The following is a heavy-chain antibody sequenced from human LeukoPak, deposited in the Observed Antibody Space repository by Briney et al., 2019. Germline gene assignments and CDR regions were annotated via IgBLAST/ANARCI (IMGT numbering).Heavy chain of an antibody. Sequence: AGGSLRLSCAASGLTFSCSDMHWVRQAPGKGLEWVAVISYDATNKYYADSVKGRFTLSRDNSKNTLYLQTNTLRDEDTAVYYCAKASSNYFYYFEYWGQGTLVTVSS. V-gene: IGHV3-30*18. CDR3: AKASSNYFYYFEY. CDR1: GLTFSCSD. D-gene: IGHD2/OR15-2a*01. CDR2: ISYDATNK. J-gene: IGHJ4*02.